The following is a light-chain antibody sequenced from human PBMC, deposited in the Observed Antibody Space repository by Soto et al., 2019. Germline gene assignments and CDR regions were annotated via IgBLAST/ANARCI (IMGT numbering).Light chain of an antibody. CDR1: QGIDHP. Sequence: DIQMTQSPSSLSASVGDRVTITCRASQGIDHPLPWYQQKPGKVPNLLIYSASTLQSGVPSRLSGSGPGTDFTLTITSLQPEDVATYYCQEHYSGPPVAFGPGTKVDV. J-gene: IGKJ3*01. V-gene: IGKV1-27*01. CDR2: SAS. CDR3: QEHYSGPPVA.